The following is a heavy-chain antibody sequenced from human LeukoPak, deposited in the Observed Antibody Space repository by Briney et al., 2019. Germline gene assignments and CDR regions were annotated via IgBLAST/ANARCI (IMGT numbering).Heavy chain of an antibody. CDR1: GVSITSFY. CDR3: ARGTSSDAFDI. CDR2: IYFSGST. D-gene: IGHD1-7*01. J-gene: IGHJ3*02. V-gene: IGHV4-59*01. Sequence: SETLSLTCTVSGVSITSFYWSWIRQPPGKGLEWIGYIYFSGSTNYNPSLKSRVTISVDTSKNQFSLKLSSVTAADTAVYYCARGTSSDAFDIWGQGTMVTVSS.